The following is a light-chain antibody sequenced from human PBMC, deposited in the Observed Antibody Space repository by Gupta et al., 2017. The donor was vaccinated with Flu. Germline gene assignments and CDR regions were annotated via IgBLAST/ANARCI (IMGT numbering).Light chain of an antibody. V-gene: IGLV3-25*03. CDR1: ALPNQY. CDR2: KDT. CDR3: QSADSTSTYYV. J-gene: IGLJ1*01. Sequence: SYELPQPLSVSVSPGPTVRITCSGDALPNQYVYWFQQKPGQAPVLLIYKDTERPSGIPERFSASGSGTTVTLTISGVQAEDEADYYCQSADSTSTYYVVGTGTKVTVL.